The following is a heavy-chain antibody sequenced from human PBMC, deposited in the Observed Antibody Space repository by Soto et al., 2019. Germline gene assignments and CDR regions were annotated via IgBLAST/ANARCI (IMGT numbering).Heavy chain of an antibody. J-gene: IGHJ5*02. Sequence: SETLSLTCTVSGGSISSGDYYWSWIRQPPGKGLEWIGYIYYSGSTDYNSSLKSRVTISVDTSKNQFSLKLSSVTAADTAVYYCARERPDGARLDPWGQGTLVTVSS. D-gene: IGHD6-6*01. CDR3: ARERPDGARLDP. CDR2: IYYSGST. V-gene: IGHV4-30-4*01. CDR1: GGSISSGDYY.